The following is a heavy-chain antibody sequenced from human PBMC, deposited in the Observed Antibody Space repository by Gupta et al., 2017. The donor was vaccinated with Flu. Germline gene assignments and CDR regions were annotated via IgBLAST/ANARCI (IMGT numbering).Heavy chain of an antibody. CDR1: GGSISSDY. J-gene: IGHJ4*02. D-gene: IGHD6-13*01. Sequence: QVQLQASGPGLVKPSETLSLTCTVSGGSISSDYWSWIRQPPGKGLEWIGYIYYSGSTNYNPSLKSRVTISVDTSKNQFSLKLSSVTAADTAVYYCARSTTSDSSSSYSGLTYFDYWGQGTLVTVSS. V-gene: IGHV4-59*01. CDR3: ARSTTSDSSSSYSGLTYFDY. CDR2: IYYSGST.